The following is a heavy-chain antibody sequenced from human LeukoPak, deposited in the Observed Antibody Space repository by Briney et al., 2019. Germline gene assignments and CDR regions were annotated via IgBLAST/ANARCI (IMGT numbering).Heavy chain of an antibody. Sequence: GESLKILCMSSGSSLPNHWLGLGRQMPGKGLEWMGRIDPGDSYTNYSPSFQGHVTISADKSISTAYLQWSSLKASDTAMYYCAATPEGPYNSSDYRYGDCWGQGTLVTVSS. D-gene: IGHD3-22*01. CDR1: GSSLPNHW. CDR2: IDPGDSYT. J-gene: IGHJ4*02. CDR3: AATPEGPYNSSDYRYGDC. V-gene: IGHV5-10-1*01.